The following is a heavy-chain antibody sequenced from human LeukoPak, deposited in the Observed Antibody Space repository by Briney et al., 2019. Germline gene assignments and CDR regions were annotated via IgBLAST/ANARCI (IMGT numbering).Heavy chain of an antibody. CDR3: ASRPYYYDSSGYRDAFDI. Sequence: SETLSLTCTVSGGSISSGGYYWSWIRQHPGKGLEWIGYIYYSGSTYYNPSLKSRVTISVDTSKNQFSLKLSSVTAADTAVYYCASRPYYYDSSGYRDAFDIWGQGTMVTVSS. D-gene: IGHD3-22*01. J-gene: IGHJ3*02. V-gene: IGHV4-31*03. CDR2: IYYSGST. CDR1: GGSISSGGYY.